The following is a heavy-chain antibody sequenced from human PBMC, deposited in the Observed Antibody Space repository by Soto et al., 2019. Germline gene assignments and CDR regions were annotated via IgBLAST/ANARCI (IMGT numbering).Heavy chain of an antibody. CDR2: IYYSGST. CDR3: ARHPSDFWFDP. J-gene: IGHJ5*02. CDR1: GDSIRNISYF. V-gene: IGHV4-39*01. Sequence: SQTQPLTYSVSGDSIRNISYFLSWIRQPPGKGLEWIGSIYYSGSTYYNPSLKSRVTVSVDTSKNQFSLKLSSVTAADTAVYYCARHPSDFWFDPWGQGTLVTVSS. D-gene: IGHD2-21*02.